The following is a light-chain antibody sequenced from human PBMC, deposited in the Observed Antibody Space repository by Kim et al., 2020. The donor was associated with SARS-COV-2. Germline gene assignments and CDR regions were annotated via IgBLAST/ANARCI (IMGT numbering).Light chain of an antibody. V-gene: IGLV1-44*01. J-gene: IGLJ2*01. CDR2: TNN. CDR3: AAWDDSLNGVV. Sequence: ELTKPPSASGTPGQRVTISCSGSSSNIGSNPVNWYQQFPGTGPKLLIYTNNQWPSGVPDRFSGSKSGTSASLAISGLQSEDEADYYCAAWDDSLNGVVFGGGTQLTVL. CDR1: SSNIGSNP.